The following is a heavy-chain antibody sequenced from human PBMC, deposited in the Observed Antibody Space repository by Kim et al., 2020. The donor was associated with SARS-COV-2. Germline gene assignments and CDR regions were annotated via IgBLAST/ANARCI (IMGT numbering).Heavy chain of an antibody. J-gene: IGHJ4*02. D-gene: IGHD2-15*01. CDR2: IYYSGST. CDR1: GGSISSYY. Sequence: SETLSLTCTVSGGSISSYYWSWIRQPPGKGLEWIGYIYYSGSTNYNPSLKSRVTISVDTSKNQFSLKLSSVTAADTAGYYCARRGLGYCSGGSCYSGFDYWRQVTLVTVSS. V-gene: IGHV4-59*08. CDR3: ARRGLGYCSGGSCYSGFDY.